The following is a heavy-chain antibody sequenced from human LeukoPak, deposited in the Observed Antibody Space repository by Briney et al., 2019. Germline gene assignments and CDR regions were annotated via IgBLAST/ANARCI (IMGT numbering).Heavy chain of an antibody. D-gene: IGHD3-10*01. CDR1: GGSISSYY. J-gene: IGHJ5*02. V-gene: IGHV4-59*08. CDR3: ARNKYYYGSGNYGVPNWFDP. Sequence: SETLSLTCTVSGGSISSYYWSWIRQPPGKGLEWIGYIYYSGSTYYNPSLKSRVTISVDTSKNQFSLKLNSVTAADTAVYYCARNKYYYGSGNYGVPNWFDPWGQGTLVTVSS. CDR2: IYYSGST.